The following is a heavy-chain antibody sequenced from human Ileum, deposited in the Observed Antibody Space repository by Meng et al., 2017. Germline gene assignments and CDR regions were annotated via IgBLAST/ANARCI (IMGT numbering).Heavy chain of an antibody. CDR1: GASVTTSHYQ. CDR3: ARDHWGSLDY. Sequence: VPLHEPGPDRVRPSETLSLICTVSGASVTTSHYQWGWIRQPPGKGLEWIGYASTNYNPSLKSRLTISLDTSKNQVSLKLTSVTAADTAVYYCARDHWGSLDYWGQGILVTVSS. D-gene: IGHD7-27*01. V-gene: IGHV4-61*01. J-gene: IGHJ4*02. CDR2: AST.